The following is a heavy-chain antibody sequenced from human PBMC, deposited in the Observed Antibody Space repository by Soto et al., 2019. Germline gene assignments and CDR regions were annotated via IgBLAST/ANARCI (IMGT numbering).Heavy chain of an antibody. D-gene: IGHD3-3*01. CDR3: AREKDAECRFEW. CDR2: IIPGGGGT. V-gene: IGHV1-46*01. Sequence: QVQLVQSGAEVKAPGASVKVSCKASGYIFTNYYMHWVRQAPGQGLEWMGMIIPGGGGTHYAQRFQGRFTMTRDTSTTTVHMEMNSLTSEDTAVYYCAREKDAECRFEWWGQGTLVIVS. CDR1: GYIFTNYY. J-gene: IGHJ4*02.